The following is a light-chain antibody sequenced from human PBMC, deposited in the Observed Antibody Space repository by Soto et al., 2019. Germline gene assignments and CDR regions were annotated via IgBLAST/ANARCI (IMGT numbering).Light chain of an antibody. CDR2: AAS. Sequence: DIQMTQSPSSLSASVGDRVTITCQASQPVTNYLSWYQQKPGKAPKLFIYAASRLQSGVPSRFSGGGSGTDFTLTISSLQPEDFATYYCQQSYSTPPTFGQGTKVDIK. CDR3: QQSYSTPPT. CDR1: QPVTNY. J-gene: IGKJ1*01. V-gene: IGKV1-39*01.